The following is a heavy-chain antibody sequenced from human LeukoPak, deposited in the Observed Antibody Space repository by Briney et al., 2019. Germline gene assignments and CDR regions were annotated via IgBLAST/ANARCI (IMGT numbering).Heavy chain of an antibody. Sequence: QPGGSLRLSCAASGFTVSSNYMSWVRQAPGKGLEWVSIIYSGGSTFYADSVRGRFTISRDNSKNTLYLQMNSLRAEDTAVYYCARGGSYLSAFDIWGQGTMVTVSS. J-gene: IGHJ3*02. V-gene: IGHV3-53*01. D-gene: IGHD1-26*01. CDR2: IYSGGST. CDR3: ARGGSYLSAFDI. CDR1: GFTVSSNY.